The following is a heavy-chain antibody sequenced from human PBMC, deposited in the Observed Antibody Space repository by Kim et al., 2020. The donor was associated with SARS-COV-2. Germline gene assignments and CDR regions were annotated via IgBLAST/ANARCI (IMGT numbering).Heavy chain of an antibody. J-gene: IGHJ4*02. CDR3: ARDATNPDYGDYSDFDY. Sequence: FQGRVTMTRDTSISTAYMELSRLRSDDTAVYYCARDATNPDYGDYSDFDYWGQGTLVTVSS. D-gene: IGHD4-17*01. V-gene: IGHV1-2*02.